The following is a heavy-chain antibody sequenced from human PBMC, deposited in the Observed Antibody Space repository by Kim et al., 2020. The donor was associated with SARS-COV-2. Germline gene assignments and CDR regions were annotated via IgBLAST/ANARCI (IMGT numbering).Heavy chain of an antibody. CDR1: GDSITSRNYY. J-gene: IGHJ4*02. D-gene: IGHD2-15*01. CDR3: ARQRVVLRNYYFDS. Sequence: SETLSLTCAVTGDSITSRNYYWGWIRQSPGEALKWLGSVSYSGETSHNPSLMSRVTISVNSSKTQFTLRLTYVTAADTALYYCARQRVVLRNYYFDSWGQGPLLSVSS. V-gene: IGHV4-39*01. CDR2: VSYSGET.